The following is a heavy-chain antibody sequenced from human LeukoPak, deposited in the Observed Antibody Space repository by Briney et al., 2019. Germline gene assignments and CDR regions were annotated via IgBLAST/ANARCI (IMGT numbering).Heavy chain of an antibody. J-gene: IGHJ4*02. Sequence: GGSLRLSCAASGFTFSSYGMSWVRQAPGKGLEWVSALSGGGGSTYYADSVKGRFTISRDNSKNTLYLQMNSLRAEDTAVYYCAKDRNFYDSSGYYYGDYWGQGTLVTVSS. V-gene: IGHV3-23*01. CDR3: AKDRNFYDSSGYYYGDY. CDR1: GFTFSSYG. CDR2: LSGGGGST. D-gene: IGHD3-22*01.